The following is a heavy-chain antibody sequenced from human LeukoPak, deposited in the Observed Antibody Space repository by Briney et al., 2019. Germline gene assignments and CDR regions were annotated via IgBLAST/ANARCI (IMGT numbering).Heavy chain of an antibody. V-gene: IGHV3-66*01. J-gene: IGHJ6*02. CDR3: ARDRFNGMDV. D-gene: IGHD3-3*01. Sequence: GGSLRLSCVASGIDVSTDYITWVRQAPGKGLEWVSIIYSEGTTYYADSVKGRFSISRDLSKNTVTLQMSSLRAEDTAVYYCARDRFNGMDVWGQEPTVTVSS. CDR2: IYSEGTT. CDR1: GIDVSTDY.